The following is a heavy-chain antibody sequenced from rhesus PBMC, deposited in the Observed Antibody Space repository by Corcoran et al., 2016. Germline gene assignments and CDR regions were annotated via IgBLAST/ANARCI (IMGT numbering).Heavy chain of an antibody. CDR1: GFTFSSYG. CDR3: ANNRGYFDY. CDR2: SNSGGGST. J-gene: IGHJ4*01. V-gene: IGHV3S5*01. Sequence: EVQLVETGGGLVQPGGSLKLSCAASGFTFSSYGMSWVRQAPGKGLVGVSASNSGGGSTYYADSVKGRFTINSDNSKNTLSLQMNSLRAEDTAVYYCANNRGYFDYWGQGVLVTVSS.